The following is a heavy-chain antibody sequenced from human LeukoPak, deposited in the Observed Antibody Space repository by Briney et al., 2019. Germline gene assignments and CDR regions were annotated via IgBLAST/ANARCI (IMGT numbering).Heavy chain of an antibody. CDR3: AKPGIVIRGILVIGYHQEAYHYDY. V-gene: IGHV3-23*01. CDR1: GITLSNYA. D-gene: IGHD3-10*01. Sequence: PGGSLRLSCAVSGITLSNYAMTWVRQAPGKGLEWVSYISERGGSTTYADSVKGRFTISRDTSLNTLYLQMTSLRAEDTGVYFCAKPGIVIRGILVIGYHQEAYHYDYWGQGVLVTVSS. CDR2: ISERGGST. J-gene: IGHJ4*02.